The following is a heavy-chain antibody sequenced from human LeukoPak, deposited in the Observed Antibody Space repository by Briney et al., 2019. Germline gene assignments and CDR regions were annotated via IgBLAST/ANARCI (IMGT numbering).Heavy chain of an antibody. D-gene: IGHD6-19*01. J-gene: IGHJ6*02. CDR3: ARDPKEEQWLDYYYYGMDV. CDR2: ISSSGSTI. Sequence: GGSLRLSCAASGSTFSDYYMSWIRQAPGKGLEWVSYISSSGSTIYYADSVKGRFTISRDNAKNSLYLQMNSLRAEDTAVYYCARDPKEEQWLDYYYYGMDVWGQGTTVTVSS. V-gene: IGHV3-11*01. CDR1: GSTFSDYY.